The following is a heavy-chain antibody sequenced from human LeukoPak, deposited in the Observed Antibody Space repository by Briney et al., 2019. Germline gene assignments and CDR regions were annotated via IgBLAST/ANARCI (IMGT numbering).Heavy chain of an antibody. V-gene: IGHV3-23*01. Sequence: QPGGSLRLSCAASGFTFSNYAMTWVRQAPGKGLEWVSGISGSADSTYYADSVKGRFTISRDNSKNTLYLQMNSLRAEDTAVYYCANLPGCCSGDSCYPDWGQGTLVTVSS. CDR2: ISGSADST. J-gene: IGHJ4*02. D-gene: IGHD2-15*01. CDR3: ANLPGCCSGDSCYPD. CDR1: GFTFSNYA.